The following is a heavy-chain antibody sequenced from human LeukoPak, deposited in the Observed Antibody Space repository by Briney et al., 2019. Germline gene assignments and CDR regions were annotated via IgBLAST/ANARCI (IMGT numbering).Heavy chain of an antibody. D-gene: IGHD6-13*01. Sequence: GESLEISCKGSGYSFTSYWIGWVRQMPGKGLEWMGIIYPGDSDTRYSPSFQGQVTISADKSISTAYLQWSSLKASDTAMYYCASSSSWTEDAFDIWGQGTMVTVSS. CDR3: ASSSSWTEDAFDI. V-gene: IGHV5-51*01. J-gene: IGHJ3*02. CDR2: IYPGDSDT. CDR1: GYSFTSYW.